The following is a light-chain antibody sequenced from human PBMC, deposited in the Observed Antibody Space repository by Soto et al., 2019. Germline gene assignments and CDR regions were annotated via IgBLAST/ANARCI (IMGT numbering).Light chain of an antibody. CDR3: QQYGSSPPELT. V-gene: IGKV3-20*01. Sequence: EIVLTQSPGTLSLSPGERATLSCRASQSVRSSYLAWYQQKPGQAPRLLIYGASRRATGIPDRFRGSGSGTDFTLTISRLEPEDFAVYYCQQYGSSPPELTFGQGTRLEIK. CDR1: QSVRSSY. J-gene: IGKJ5*01. CDR2: GAS.